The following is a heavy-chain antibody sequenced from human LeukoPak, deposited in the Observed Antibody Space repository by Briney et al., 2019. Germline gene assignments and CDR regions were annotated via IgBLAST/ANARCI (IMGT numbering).Heavy chain of an antibody. D-gene: IGHD4-17*01. CDR2: IYYSGST. Sequence: PSETLSLTCTVSGGSISSSSYYWGWIRQPPGKGLEWVGSIYYSGSTYYNPSLKSRVTISVDTSKNQFSLKLSSVTAADTAVYYCVATTVNGSDYWGQGTLVTVSS. J-gene: IGHJ4*02. CDR1: GGSISSSSYY. CDR3: VATTVNGSDY. V-gene: IGHV4-39*01.